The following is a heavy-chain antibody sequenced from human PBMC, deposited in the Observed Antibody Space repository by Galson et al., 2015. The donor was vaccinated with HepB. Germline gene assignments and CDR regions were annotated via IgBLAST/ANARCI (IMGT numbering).Heavy chain of an antibody. J-gene: IGHJ4*02. V-gene: IGHV3-23*01. CDR2: ISGSGGST. CDR3: AKALPHKPGSGYYYGGAFDY. Sequence: SLRLSCAASGFTFSSYAMSWVRQAPGKGLEWVSAISGSGGSTYYADSVKGRFTISRDNSKNTLYLQMNSLRAEDTAVYYCAKALPHKPGSGYYYGGAFDYWGQGTLVTVSS. D-gene: IGHD3-22*01. CDR1: GFTFSSYA.